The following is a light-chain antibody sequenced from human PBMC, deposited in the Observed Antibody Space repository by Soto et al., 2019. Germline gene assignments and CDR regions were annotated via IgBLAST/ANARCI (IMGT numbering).Light chain of an antibody. CDR2: GAS. CDR3: QKYNIAPLT. V-gene: IGKV1-27*01. Sequence: DIQVTQSPSCLSASVGDRVTITCRASQGIDNHLAWYQQKPGKAPKLLIYGASTLPSGVPSRFSGSGSGTDFTLTISSLPPADVASYYSQKYNIAPLTFVPGTKVGIK. CDR1: QGIDNH. J-gene: IGKJ3*01.